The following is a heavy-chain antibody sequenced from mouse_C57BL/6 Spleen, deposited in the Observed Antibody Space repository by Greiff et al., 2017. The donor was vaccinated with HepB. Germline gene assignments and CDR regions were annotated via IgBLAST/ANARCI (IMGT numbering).Heavy chain of an antibody. Sequence: VQLQQPGAELVRPGSSVKLSCKASGYTFTSYWMDWVKQRPGQGLEWIGNIYPSDSETHYNQKFKDKATLTVDKSSSTAYMQLSSLTSEDSAVYYCARHSSGSGWFAYWGQGTLVTVSA. V-gene: IGHV1-61*01. D-gene: IGHD3-2*02. CDR2: IYPSDSET. CDR1: GYTFTSYW. CDR3: ARHSSGSGWFAY. J-gene: IGHJ3*01.